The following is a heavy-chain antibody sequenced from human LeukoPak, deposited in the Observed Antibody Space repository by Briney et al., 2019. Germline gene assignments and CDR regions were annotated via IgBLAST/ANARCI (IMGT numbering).Heavy chain of an antibody. V-gene: IGHV3-30*04. Sequence: GRSLRLSCAASVFTFSIYDMHWVRQAPGKGLEWVAVILDDGSNKYYADSVRGRFTISRDNSKNTLYLHMNSLRAEDTAVYYFATHIYQLLWSDYWGQGTLVTVSS. CDR2: ILDDGSNK. CDR3: ATHIYQLLWSDY. D-gene: IGHD2-2*01. J-gene: IGHJ4*02. CDR1: VFTFSIYD.